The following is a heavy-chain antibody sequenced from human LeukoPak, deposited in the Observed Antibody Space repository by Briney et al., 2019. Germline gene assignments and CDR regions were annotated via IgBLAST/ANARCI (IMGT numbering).Heavy chain of an antibody. Sequence: ASVKVSCKASGYTFTSYGISWVRQAPGQGLEWMGWISAYNGNTNYAQKFQGRVTMTEDTSTDTAYMELSSLRSEDTAVYYCATDRYTTTVAFDIWGQGTMVTVSS. D-gene: IGHD4-17*01. V-gene: IGHV1-18*01. J-gene: IGHJ3*02. CDR2: ISAYNGNT. CDR3: ATDRYTTTVAFDI. CDR1: GYTFTSYG.